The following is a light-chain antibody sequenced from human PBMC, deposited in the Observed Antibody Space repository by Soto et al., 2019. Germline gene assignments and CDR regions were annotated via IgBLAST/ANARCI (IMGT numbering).Light chain of an antibody. CDR2: DAT. V-gene: IGKV1-16*01. Sequence: DIQMTQSPSSQSASVGDRVTIICRASQNINSYLAWFQQKPGKAPKSLIYDATSLQSGVPSRFSGSGSGTDFSLTISSLQPEDAATYYCQQYERYNPSFGGGTKLEI. CDR3: QQYERYNPS. J-gene: IGKJ4*01. CDR1: QNINSY.